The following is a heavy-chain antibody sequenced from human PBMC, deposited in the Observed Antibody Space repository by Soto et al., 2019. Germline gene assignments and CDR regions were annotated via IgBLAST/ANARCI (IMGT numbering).Heavy chain of an antibody. Sequence: EVQLVESGGGLVQPGGSLRLSGAASGFTVSSNYMSWVRQAPGKGLEWVSVIYSGGSTYYADSVKGRFTISRDNSKNTLYLQMNSLRAEDTAVYYCARARHTAYFDYWGQGTLVTVSS. J-gene: IGHJ4*02. V-gene: IGHV3-66*01. CDR2: IYSGGST. D-gene: IGHD4-17*01. CDR1: GFTVSSNY. CDR3: ARARHTAYFDY.